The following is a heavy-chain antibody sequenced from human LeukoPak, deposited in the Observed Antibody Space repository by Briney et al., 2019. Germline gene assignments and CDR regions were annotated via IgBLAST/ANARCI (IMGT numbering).Heavy chain of an antibody. Sequence: ASVKVSCKVSGYTLTELSMHWVRQAPGKGLEWMGGFDPEDGETIYAQKFQGRVTMTEDSSTDTAYMELSSLRSEDTAVYYCATDRVGATRRGFDYWGQGTLVTVSS. J-gene: IGHJ4*02. CDR1: GYTLTELS. D-gene: IGHD1-26*01. CDR2: FDPEDGET. V-gene: IGHV1-24*01. CDR3: ATDRVGATRRGFDY.